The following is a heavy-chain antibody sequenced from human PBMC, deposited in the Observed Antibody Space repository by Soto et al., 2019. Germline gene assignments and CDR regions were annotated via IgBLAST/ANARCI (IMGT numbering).Heavy chain of an antibody. V-gene: IGHV1-69*13. D-gene: IGHD2-2*01. CDR2: IIPIFGTA. Sequence: ASVKVSCKASGGTFSSYAISWVRQAPGQGLEWMGGIIPIFGTANYAQKFQGRVTITADESTSTAYMELSSLRSEDTAVYYCARGVRNIVVVPAARGWFDPWGQGTLVTVS. CDR3: ARGVRNIVVVPAARGWFDP. CDR1: GGTFSSYA. J-gene: IGHJ5*02.